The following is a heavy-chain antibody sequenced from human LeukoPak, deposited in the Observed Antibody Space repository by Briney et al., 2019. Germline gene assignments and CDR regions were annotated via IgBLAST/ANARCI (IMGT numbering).Heavy chain of an antibody. CDR1: GGSISSYY. Sequence: SETLSLTCTVSGGSISSYYWSWIRQPPGKGLEWIGYIYYSGSTDYNPSLKSRVTISVDTSKNQFSLKLSSVTAADTAVYYCARDSPLHWFDPWGQGTLVTVSS. J-gene: IGHJ5*02. V-gene: IGHV4-59*01. CDR2: IYYSGST. CDR3: ARDSPLHWFDP.